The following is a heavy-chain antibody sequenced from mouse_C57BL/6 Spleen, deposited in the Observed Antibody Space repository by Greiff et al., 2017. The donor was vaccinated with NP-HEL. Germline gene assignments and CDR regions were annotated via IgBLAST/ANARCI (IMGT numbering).Heavy chain of an antibody. J-gene: IGHJ3*01. V-gene: IGHV1-80*01. Sequence: QVQLQQSEAELVKPGASVKISCKASGYAFSSYWMNWVKQRPGKGLEWIGQIYPGDGDTNYNGKFKGKATLTADKSSSTAYMQLSSLTSEDSAVYFCARPIEDSSGYVFAYWGQGTLVTVSA. CDR2: IYPGDGDT. CDR1: GYAFSSYW. CDR3: ARPIEDSSGYVFAY. D-gene: IGHD3-2*02.